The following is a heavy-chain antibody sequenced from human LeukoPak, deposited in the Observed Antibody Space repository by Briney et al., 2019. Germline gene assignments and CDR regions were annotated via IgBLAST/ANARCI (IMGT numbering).Heavy chain of an antibody. V-gene: IGHV3-30*02. J-gene: IGHJ4*02. CDR2: IRYDGSNK. CDR1: GFTFSSYG. CDR3: AKDVSGSYDYFDY. D-gene: IGHD1-26*01. Sequence: GGSLRLSCAAPGFTFSSYGMHWVRQAPGKGLEWVAFIRYDGSNKYYADSVKGRFTISRDNSKNTLYLQMNSLRAEDTAVYYCAKDVSGSYDYFDYWGQGTLVTVSS.